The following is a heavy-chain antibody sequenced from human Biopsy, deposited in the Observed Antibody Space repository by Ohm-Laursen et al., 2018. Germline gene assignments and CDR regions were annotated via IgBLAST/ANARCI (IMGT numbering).Heavy chain of an antibody. D-gene: IGHD1-26*01. Sequence: SDTLSLTCTVSGGSIGSFFWSWIRQPPGKGPEWIGYIYYSGSTNYNPSLRSRVTISVDRSKNQFSLELSSVTAADTAVYYCARVGAGAPSIDYFDYWGQGALVTVSS. CDR1: GGSIGSFF. J-gene: IGHJ4*02. V-gene: IGHV4-59*07. CDR2: IYYSGST. CDR3: ARVGAGAPSIDYFDY.